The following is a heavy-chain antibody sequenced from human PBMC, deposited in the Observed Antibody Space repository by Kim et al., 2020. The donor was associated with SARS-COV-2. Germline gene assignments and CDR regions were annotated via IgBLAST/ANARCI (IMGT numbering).Heavy chain of an antibody. J-gene: IGHJ6*02. D-gene: IGHD2-2*01. Sequence: SVKGRFTISRDNAKSSLSLQVNGLRVEDTAVYYCARSLYCSSASCFFGMDVWGQGTTVTVSS. V-gene: IGHV3-48*03. CDR3: ARSLYCSSASCFFGMDV.